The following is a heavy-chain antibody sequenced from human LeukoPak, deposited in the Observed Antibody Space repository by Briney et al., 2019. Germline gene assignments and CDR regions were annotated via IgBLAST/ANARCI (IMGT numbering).Heavy chain of an antibody. CDR2: IYPGDSDT. Sequence: GESLKISCKGSGYSFTSYWIGWVRQMPGKGLEWMGIIYPGDSDTRYSPSFQGQVTISADKSISTAYLQWSSLKASDTAMYYCARLRITMVRGVSSNWFDPWGQGTLVTVSS. CDR1: GYSFTSYW. D-gene: IGHD3-10*01. J-gene: IGHJ5*02. V-gene: IGHV5-51*01. CDR3: ARLRITMVRGVSSNWFDP.